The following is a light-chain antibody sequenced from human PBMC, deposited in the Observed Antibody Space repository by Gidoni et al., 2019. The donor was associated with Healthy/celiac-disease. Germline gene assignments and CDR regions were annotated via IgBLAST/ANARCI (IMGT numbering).Light chain of an antibody. J-gene: IGKJ1*01. CDR1: QSVLYSSNNKNY. V-gene: IGKV4-1*01. Sequence: DIAMTQSPDSLAVSLGERATINCKSSQSVLYSSNNKNYLAWYQQKPGQPPKLLIYWASTRESGVPDRFSGSGSGTDFTLTISSLQAEDVAVYYCQQYYSTPGWTFGQGTKVEIK. CDR2: WAS. CDR3: QQYYSTPGWT.